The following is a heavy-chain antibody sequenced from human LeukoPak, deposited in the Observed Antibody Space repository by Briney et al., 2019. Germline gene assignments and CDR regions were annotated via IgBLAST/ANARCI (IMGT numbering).Heavy chain of an antibody. CDR2: MNPNSGNT. CDR3: ARDQRAFDWLLPFDY. J-gene: IGHJ4*02. CDR1: GYTFTSYD. V-gene: IGHV1-8*01. Sequence: VASVKVSCKASGYTFTSYDINWVRQATGQGLEWMGWMNPNSGNTGYAQKFQGRVTMTRDTSISAAYMELSRLRSDDTAVSSCARDQRAFDWLLPFDYWGQGTLVTVSS. D-gene: IGHD3-9*01.